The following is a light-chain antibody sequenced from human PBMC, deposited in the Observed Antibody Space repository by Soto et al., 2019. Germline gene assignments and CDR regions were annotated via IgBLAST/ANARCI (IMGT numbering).Light chain of an antibody. CDR1: SSNIGAGYV. V-gene: IGLV1-40*01. J-gene: IGLJ2*01. CDR2: SDN. Sequence: QSVLTQPPSVSGAPGQRVTISCTGSSSNIGAGYVVHWYQQLPGAAPKLLIFSDNNRPSGVPDRFSGSKSGTSASLAITGLRAEDEADYYCSSYAGSNNFVVFGGGTKLTVL. CDR3: SSYAGSNNFVV.